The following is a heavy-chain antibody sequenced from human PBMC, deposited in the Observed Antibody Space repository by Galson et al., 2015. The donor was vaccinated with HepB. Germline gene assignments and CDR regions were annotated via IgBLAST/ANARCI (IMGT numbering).Heavy chain of an antibody. V-gene: IGHV3-53*01. CDR2: IYSGGST. CDR3: ARDRNYYYYGMDV. CDR1: GFTVSSNY. J-gene: IGHJ6*02. Sequence: SLRLSCAASGFTVSSNYMSWVRQAPGKGLEWVSVIYSGGSTYYADSVKGRFTISGDNSKNTLYLQMNSLRAEDTAVYYCARDRNYYYYGMDVWGQGTTVTVPS.